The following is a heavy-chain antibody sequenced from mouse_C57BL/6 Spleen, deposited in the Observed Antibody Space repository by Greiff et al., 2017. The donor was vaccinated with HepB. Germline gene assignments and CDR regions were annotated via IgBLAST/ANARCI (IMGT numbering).Heavy chain of an antibody. CDR2: ISSGSSTI. CDR3: ARTGDGYYVAY. J-gene: IGHJ3*01. V-gene: IGHV5-17*01. Sequence: VQLQQSGGGLVKPGGSLKLSCAASGFTFSDYGMHWVRQAPEKGLEWVAYISSGSSTIYYADTVKGRFTISRDNAKNTLFLQMTSLRSEDTAMYYCARTGDGYYVAYWGQGTLVTVSA. D-gene: IGHD2-3*01. CDR1: GFTFSDYG.